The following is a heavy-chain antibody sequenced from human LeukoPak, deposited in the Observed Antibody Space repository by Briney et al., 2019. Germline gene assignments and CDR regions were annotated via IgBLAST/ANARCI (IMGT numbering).Heavy chain of an antibody. Sequence: ASVKVSCKASGYTFTSYGISWVRQAPGQGLEWMGGIIPIFGTANYAQKFQGRVTITTDESTSTAYMELSSLRSEDTAVYYCASRAVAGSKPIDYWGQGTLVTVSS. CDR1: GYTFTSYG. CDR3: ASRAVAGSKPIDY. D-gene: IGHD6-19*01. V-gene: IGHV1-69*05. CDR2: IIPIFGTA. J-gene: IGHJ4*02.